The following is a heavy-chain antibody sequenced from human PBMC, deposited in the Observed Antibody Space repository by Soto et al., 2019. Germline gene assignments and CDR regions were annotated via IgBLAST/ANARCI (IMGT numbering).Heavy chain of an antibody. J-gene: IGHJ4*02. V-gene: IGHV3-30*18. Sequence: QVQLVESGGGVVQPGRSLRLSCAASGFTFSSYGIHWVRQAPGNGLEWVAVISYDGSNKYYADSMKGRFTISRDNSKNTLYLQMNSLRAEDTAVYYCAKDHYDTLTGYYGPDYWGQGTLVTVSS. CDR1: GFTFSSYG. CDR3: AKDHYDTLTGYYGPDY. CDR2: ISYDGSNK. D-gene: IGHD3-9*01.